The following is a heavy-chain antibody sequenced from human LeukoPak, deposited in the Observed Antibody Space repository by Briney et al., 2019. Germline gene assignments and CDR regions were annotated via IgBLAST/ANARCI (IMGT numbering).Heavy chain of an antibody. CDR1: GFTFSSYG. J-gene: IGHJ4*02. D-gene: IGHD4-17*01. Sequence: GGSQRLSCAASGFTFSSYGMHWVRQAPGKGLEWVAVIWYDGSNKYYADSVKGRFTISRDNSKNTLYLQMNSLRAEDTAVYYCARDTYDDYVPLDYWGQGTLVTVSS. V-gene: IGHV3-33*01. CDR3: ARDTYDDYVPLDY. CDR2: IWYDGSNK.